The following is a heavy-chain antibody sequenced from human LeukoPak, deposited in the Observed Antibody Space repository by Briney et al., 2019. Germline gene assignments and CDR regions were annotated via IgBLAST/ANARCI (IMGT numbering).Heavy chain of an antibody. CDR3: AKDNYGGNSYYFDY. Sequence: GGSLRLSCAASGFTFDDYAMHWVRQAPGKGLEWVSGISWNSGSIGYADSVKGRFTISRDNAKNSLYLQMNSLRAEDTALYYCAKDNYGGNSYYFDYWGQGTLVTVSS. CDR2: ISWNSGSI. J-gene: IGHJ4*02. V-gene: IGHV3-9*01. D-gene: IGHD4-23*01. CDR1: GFTFDDYA.